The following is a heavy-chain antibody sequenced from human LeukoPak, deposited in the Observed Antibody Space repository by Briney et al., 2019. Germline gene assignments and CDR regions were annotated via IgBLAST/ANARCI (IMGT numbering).Heavy chain of an antibody. CDR1: GFTFDDYA. D-gene: IGHD5-18*01. CDR3: AKDGGYNNGHRIDF. CDR2: ISWKSNTI. J-gene: IGHJ4*02. V-gene: IGHV3-9*01. Sequence: GGSLRLSCAASGFTFDDYAMHWVRQAPGKGLEWVSGISWKSNTIGYADSVKGRFTISRDNAKNSLYLEMNSLRAEDTALYYCAKDGGYNNGHRIDFWGPGTLVTVSS.